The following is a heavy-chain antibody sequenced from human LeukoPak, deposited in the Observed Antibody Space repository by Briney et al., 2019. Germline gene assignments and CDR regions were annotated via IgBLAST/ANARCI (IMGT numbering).Heavy chain of an antibody. Sequence: SETLSLTCGVNGGSLSGFYLILIRQTPTQELEWIGEINHSGSTNYNPSLKSRVTISVDTSKNQFYLSLTSLTAADTAVYYCARRRWSSSSVIGYWGRGTRVTVSP. CDR2: INHSGST. CDR3: ARRRWSSSSVIGY. D-gene: IGHD6-6*01. CDR1: GGSLSGFY. J-gene: IGHJ4*02. V-gene: IGHV4-34*01.